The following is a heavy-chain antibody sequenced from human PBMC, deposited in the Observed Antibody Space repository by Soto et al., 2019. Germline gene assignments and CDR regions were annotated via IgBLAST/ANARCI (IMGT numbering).Heavy chain of an antibody. CDR1: GFTFSSYG. CDR3: AKDAPVMLSYYYGMDV. Sequence: GGSLRLSCAASGFTFSSYGMHWVRQAPGKGLEWVAVISYDGSNKYYADSVKGRFTISRDNSKNTLYLQMNSLRAEDTAVYYCAKDAPVMLSYYYGMDVWGQGTTVTVSS. J-gene: IGHJ6*02. CDR2: ISYDGSNK. V-gene: IGHV3-30*18. D-gene: IGHD3-10*02.